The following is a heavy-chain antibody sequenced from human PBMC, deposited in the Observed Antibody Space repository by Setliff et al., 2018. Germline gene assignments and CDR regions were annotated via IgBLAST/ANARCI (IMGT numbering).Heavy chain of an antibody. D-gene: IGHD3-3*01. J-gene: IGHJ6*02. Sequence: GGSLRLSCAASGFTFSSYSMNWVRQAPGKGLEWVSYISSSSSTIYYADSVKGRFTISRDNAKNSLYLQMNSLRAEDTAVYYCARESYNFWSGYYDYYYYYGMDVWPRDHGHRL. CDR2: ISSSSSTI. CDR1: GFTFSSYS. V-gene: IGHV3-48*01. CDR3: ARESYNFWSGYYDYYYYYGMDV.